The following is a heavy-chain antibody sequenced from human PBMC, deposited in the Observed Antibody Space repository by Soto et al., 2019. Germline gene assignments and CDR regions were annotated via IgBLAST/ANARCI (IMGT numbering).Heavy chain of an antibody. V-gene: IGHV3-23*04. Sequence: EVQLVESGGGLVQPGGSLRLSCAASGFTFSSYAMNWVRQAPGKGLEWVSAISGSGGSTYYADSVKGRFTISRDNSKNTLYLQMNSLRAADTAVYYCAKEVCSGGSCSSGVAFDTWGHGTMVTVSS. D-gene: IGHD2-15*01. J-gene: IGHJ3*02. CDR2: ISGSGGST. CDR3: AKEVCSGGSCSSGVAFDT. CDR1: GFTFSSYA.